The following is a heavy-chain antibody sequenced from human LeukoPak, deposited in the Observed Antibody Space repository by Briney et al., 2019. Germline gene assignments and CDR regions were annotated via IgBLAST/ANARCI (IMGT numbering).Heavy chain of an antibody. D-gene: IGHD1-1*01. V-gene: IGHV4-59*01. CDR1: GGSISSYY. Sequence: SETLSLTCTVSGGSISSYYWSWIRQPPGKGLEWIGHIHNSGNTNYNPSLKSRVTLSVDTSKNQFSLKLSSVTAADTTVYYCAREGTTGRNLNWFDSWGQGTLVTVSS. J-gene: IGHJ5*01. CDR2: IHNSGNT. CDR3: AREGTTGRNLNWFDS.